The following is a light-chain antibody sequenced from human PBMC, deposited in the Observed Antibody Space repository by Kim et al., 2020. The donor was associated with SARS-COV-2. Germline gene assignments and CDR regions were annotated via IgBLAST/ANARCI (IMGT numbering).Light chain of an antibody. CDR2: QDI. Sequence: SVSPGQTASITCYGDKLGDKYACWYQQKPGPSPVLVIYQDIKRPSGIPERFSGSNSGNTATLTISGTQAMDEADYYCQAWDSSTVVFGGGTQLTVL. CDR1: KLGDKY. CDR3: QAWDSSTVV. V-gene: IGLV3-1*01. J-gene: IGLJ2*01.